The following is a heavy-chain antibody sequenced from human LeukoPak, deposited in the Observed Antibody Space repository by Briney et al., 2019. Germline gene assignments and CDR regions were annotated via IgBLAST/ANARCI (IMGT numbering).Heavy chain of an antibody. CDR2: IYPRDGST. V-gene: IGHV1-46*01. CDR1: GYSFTSNY. Sequence: ASVKVSCKASGYSFTSNYIRWVRQAPGQGLEWMGMIYPRDGSTSYAQKFQGRVTVTRDTSTSTVHMELSGLRSEDTAVYYCARDQEAFDYWGQGTLVTVSS. CDR3: ARDQEAFDY. J-gene: IGHJ4*02.